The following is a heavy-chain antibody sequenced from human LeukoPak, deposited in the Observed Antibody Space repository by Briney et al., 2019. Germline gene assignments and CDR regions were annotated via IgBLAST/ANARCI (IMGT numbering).Heavy chain of an antibody. CDR2: IYPGNSDT. V-gene: IGHV5-51*01. D-gene: IGHD3-10*01. Sequence: PGESLKISCKVSGYTFSNFWIGWVRQMPGRGLEWMGIIYPGNSDTRYSPSFQGQVTISADRSISTAYLQWASLKASDTAMYYCARPGSGTIGIDYWGQGTLVTVSS. CDR3: ARPGSGTIGIDY. CDR1: GYTFSNFW. J-gene: IGHJ4*02.